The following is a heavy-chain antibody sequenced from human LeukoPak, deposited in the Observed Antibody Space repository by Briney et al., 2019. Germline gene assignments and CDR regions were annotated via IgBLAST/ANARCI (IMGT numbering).Heavy chain of an antibody. J-gene: IGHJ4*02. CDR3: AGGLSGLRYLTY. CDR1: GGSFSGYY. D-gene: IGHD3-9*01. V-gene: IGHV4-34*01. CDR2: INHSGST. Sequence: PSETLSLTCAVYGGSFSGYYWSWIRQPPGKGLEWIGEINHSGSTNYNPSLKSRVTISVDTSKNQFSLKLSSVTAADTAVYYCAGGLSGLRYLTYWGQGTLVTVSS.